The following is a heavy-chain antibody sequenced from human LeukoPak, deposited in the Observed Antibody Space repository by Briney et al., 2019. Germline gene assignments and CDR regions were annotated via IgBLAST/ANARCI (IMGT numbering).Heavy chain of an antibody. Sequence: PGGSLRLSCAASGLTVSSSYMSWVRPASGKGLEWVSIIYNDGSTYYADSMKGRFTISRDNSKNTLYLEVNSLRAEDTAMYYCARNILFAFDIWGQGTMVTVSS. CDR3: ARNILFAFDI. J-gene: IGHJ3*02. CDR1: GLTVSSSY. V-gene: IGHV3-53*01. CDR2: IYNDGST.